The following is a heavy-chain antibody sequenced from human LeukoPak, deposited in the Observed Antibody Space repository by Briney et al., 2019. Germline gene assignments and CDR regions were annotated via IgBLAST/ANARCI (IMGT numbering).Heavy chain of an antibody. J-gene: IGHJ4*02. D-gene: IGHD3-16*01. CDR2: ISGSGSST. V-gene: IGHV3-23*01. Sequence: GGSLRLSCAASGFTFSSYWMSWVRQAPGKGLEWVSSISGSGSSTYYADSVKGRFTISRDNSKNTLFLQMNSLKADDTAVYYCAKGGGGVLASWGQGTLVTVS. CDR1: GFTFSSYW. CDR3: AKGGGGVLAS.